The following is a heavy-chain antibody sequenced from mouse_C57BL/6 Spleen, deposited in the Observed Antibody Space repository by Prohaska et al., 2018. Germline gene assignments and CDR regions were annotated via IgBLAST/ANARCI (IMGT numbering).Heavy chain of an antibody. Sequence: QSHGKSLEWIGLVYPYNGGTSYNQKFKGKATLTVDTSSSTADMQLNSLTSEDSAGYYCARYWSYAMDYWGQGTPVTVSS. V-gene: IGHV1-36*01. J-gene: IGHJ4*01. CDR3: ARYWSYAMDY. CDR2: VYPYNGGT. D-gene: IGHD4-1*01.